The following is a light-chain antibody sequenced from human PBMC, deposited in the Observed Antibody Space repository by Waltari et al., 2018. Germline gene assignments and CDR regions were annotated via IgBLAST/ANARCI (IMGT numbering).Light chain of an antibody. V-gene: IGLV3-21*02. J-gene: IGLJ2*01. CDR2: DDS. CDR3: QVWHSREHVV. CDR1: SIGSQS. Sequence: SYVLTQPPSVSVAPGQTAKITCGGNSIGSQSVHWYQQKPGQAPILVIYDDSARPSGMPERVAGSNSGNTATLTISGVEAGDEADYYCQVWHSREHVVFGGGTRVTVL.